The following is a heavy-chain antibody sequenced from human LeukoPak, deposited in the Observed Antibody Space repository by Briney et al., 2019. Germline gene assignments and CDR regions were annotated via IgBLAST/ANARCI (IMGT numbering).Heavy chain of an antibody. Sequence: ASVKVSCKASGYTFTSYGISWVRQAPGQGLEWMGWISAYNGNTNYAQKLQGRVTMTTDTSTSTAYMELRGLRSDDTAVYYCARDRAVGIFYYGSGSHNWFDPWGQGTLVTVSS. D-gene: IGHD3-10*01. CDR2: ISAYNGNT. V-gene: IGHV1-18*04. CDR1: GYTFTSYG. CDR3: ARDRAVGIFYYGSGSHNWFDP. J-gene: IGHJ5*02.